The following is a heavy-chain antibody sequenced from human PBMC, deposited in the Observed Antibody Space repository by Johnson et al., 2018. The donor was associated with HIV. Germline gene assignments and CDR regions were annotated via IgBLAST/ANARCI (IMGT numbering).Heavy chain of an antibody. CDR1: GFTFSSYG. V-gene: IGHV3-30*03. CDR2: ISYDGTNR. J-gene: IGHJ3*02. Sequence: VQLVESGGGVVQPGRSLRLSCAASGFTFSSYGMHWVRQAPGKGLEWVAVISYDGTNRQYGDSVKGRFNISRDNSKNMVSLQLNSLTAEDTAVFYCARGRAAFDMWGQGTMVTVSS. CDR3: ARGRAAFDM.